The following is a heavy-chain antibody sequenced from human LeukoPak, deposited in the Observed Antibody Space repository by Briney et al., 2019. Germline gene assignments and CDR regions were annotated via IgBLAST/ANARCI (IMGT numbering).Heavy chain of an antibody. CDR2: IYPGDSDS. CDR3: ARPTSHSSHAFDI. CDR1: GYSFTSYW. J-gene: IGHJ3*02. D-gene: IGHD3-3*02. V-gene: IGHV5-51*01. Sequence: GESLKISCKGSGYSFTSYWIGWVRQMPGKGLEWMGIIYPGDSDSRYSPSFQGQVTISADKSISTAYLQWSSLKASDTAMYYCARPTSHSSHAFDIWGQGTMVTVSS.